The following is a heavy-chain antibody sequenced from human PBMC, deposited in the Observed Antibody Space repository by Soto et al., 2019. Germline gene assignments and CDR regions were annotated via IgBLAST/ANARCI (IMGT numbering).Heavy chain of an antibody. J-gene: IGHJ5*02. CDR1: GYTFTSYY. V-gene: IGHV1-46*01. CDR3: ARDRVDCSGGNCWRSVEDT. Sequence: QVQLVQSGAEVKKPGASVKVSCKTSGYTFTSYYMHWVRQAPGQGLEWMGIIDPSGGGTSYAQKFQGRLPRTRDTSTSTVYMELGSLRSEDTAVYYCARDRVDCSGGNCWRSVEDTWGQGTLVTVSS. D-gene: IGHD2-15*01. CDR2: IDPSGGGT.